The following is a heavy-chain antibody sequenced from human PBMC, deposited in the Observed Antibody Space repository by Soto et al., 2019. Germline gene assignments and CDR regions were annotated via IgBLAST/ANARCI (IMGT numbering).Heavy chain of an antibody. CDR3: AKRRGQQLENWQFDV. J-gene: IGHJ2*01. CDR1: GFSFSDRA. CDR2: ISSDGGGT. V-gene: IGHV3-23*01. D-gene: IGHD1-1*01. Sequence: EVQLLESGGGLVQPGGSLRLSCVASGFSFSDRAMAWVRQAPGKGLEWVSDISSDGGGTFYADSVKGRFTISRENVKKPVYLQMNRVRDEDTATYYCAKRRGQQLENWQFDVWGRGSLVSVAS.